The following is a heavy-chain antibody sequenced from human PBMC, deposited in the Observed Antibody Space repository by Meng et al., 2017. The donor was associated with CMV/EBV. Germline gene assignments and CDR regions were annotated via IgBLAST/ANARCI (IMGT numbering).Heavy chain of an antibody. D-gene: IGHD1-7*01. J-gene: IGHJ5*02. CDR2: IYYSGST. CDR3: ARALLAGTTFLVFDP. Sequence: SCTVSGGSISSYYWSWIRQPPGKGLEWIGYIYYSGSTNYNPSLKSRVTISVDTSKNQFSLKLSSVTAADTAVYYCARALLAGTTFLVFDPWGQGTLVTVSS. V-gene: IGHV4-59*01. CDR1: GGSISSYY.